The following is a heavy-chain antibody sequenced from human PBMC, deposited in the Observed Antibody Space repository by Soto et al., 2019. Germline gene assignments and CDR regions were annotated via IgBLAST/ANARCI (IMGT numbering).Heavy chain of an antibody. V-gene: IGHV3-30*18. CDR2: ISYDGSNK. CDR3: AKAGAVTTDWYFDL. Sequence: GGSLRLSCAASGFTFSSYGMHWVRQAPGKGLEWVAVISYDGSNKYYADSVKGRFTISRDNSKNTLYLQMNSLRAEDTAVYYCAKAGAVTTDWYFDLWGRGTLVTV. D-gene: IGHD4-17*01. CDR1: GFTFSSYG. J-gene: IGHJ2*01.